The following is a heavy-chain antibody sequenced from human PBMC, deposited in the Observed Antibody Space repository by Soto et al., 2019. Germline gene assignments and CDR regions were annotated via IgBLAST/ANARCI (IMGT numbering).Heavy chain of an antibody. CDR3: ARLAVTTIDY. D-gene: IGHD5-12*01. J-gene: IGHJ4*02. CDR2: IYYSGST. CDR1: GGSISSYY. Sequence: SETLSLTCTVSGGSISSYYWSWIRQPPGKGLEWIGYIYYSGSTNYNPSLKSRVTISVDTSKNQFSLKLGSVTAADTAVYYCARLAVTTIDYWGQGTLVTVSS. V-gene: IGHV4-59*08.